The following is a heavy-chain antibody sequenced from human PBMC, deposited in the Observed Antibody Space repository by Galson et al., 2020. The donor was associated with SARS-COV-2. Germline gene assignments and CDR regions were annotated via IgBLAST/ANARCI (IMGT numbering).Heavy chain of an antibody. J-gene: IGHJ6*02. CDR3: AIMASANYYAMDV. D-gene: IGHD2-15*01. CDR2: ISGSGGTI. CDR1: GFTFSNHD. Sequence: GGSLRLSCAASGFTFSNHDMNWVRQAPGKGLESVSYISGSGGTILYADSVKGRFTCSRDNAKSSLYLQLNSLRAEDTAVYYCAIMASANYYAMDVWGQGTTVTVSS. V-gene: IGHV3-48*03.